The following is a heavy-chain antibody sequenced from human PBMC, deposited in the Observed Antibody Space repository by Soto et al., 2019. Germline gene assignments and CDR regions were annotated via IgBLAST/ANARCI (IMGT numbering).Heavy chain of an antibody. CDR1: GYTFTSYD. J-gene: IGHJ6*03. CDR3: ARGWVSSSWYAMGSYYYYYMDV. Sequence: GASVKVSCKASGYTFTSYDSNWVRQATGQGLEWMGWMNPNSGNTGYAQKFQGRVTMTRNTSISTAYMELSSLRSEDTAVYYCARGWVSSSWYAMGSYYYYYMDVWGKGTTVTVSS. D-gene: IGHD6-13*01. CDR2: MNPNSGNT. V-gene: IGHV1-8*01.